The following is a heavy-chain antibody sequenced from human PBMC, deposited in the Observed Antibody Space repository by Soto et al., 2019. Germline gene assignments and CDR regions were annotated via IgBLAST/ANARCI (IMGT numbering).Heavy chain of an antibody. CDR2: ISSSSSTI. V-gene: IGHV3-48*01. D-gene: IGHD2-21*01. Sequence: EVQLVESGGGLVQPGGSLRLSCAASGFTFSSYSMNWVRQAPGKGLEWVSYISSSSSTIYYADSVKGRFTISRDNAKNSLYLQMNSLRAEDTDVYYCARTSYSLAKHFDYWGQGTLVTVSS. J-gene: IGHJ4*02. CDR1: GFTFSSYS. CDR3: ARTSYSLAKHFDY.